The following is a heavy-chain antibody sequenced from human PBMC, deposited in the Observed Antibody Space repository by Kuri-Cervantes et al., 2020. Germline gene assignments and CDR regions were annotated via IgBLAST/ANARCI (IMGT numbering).Heavy chain of an antibody. CDR2: INPSGGST. D-gene: IGHD4-17*01. CDR1: GYTFTSYY. Sequence: ASVKVSCKASGYTFTSYYMHWVRQAPGQGLEWMGIINPSGGSTSYAQKFQGRVTMTRDTSTSTVYMELSSLRSEDTAVYYCARDQVLNPGLRSDYYYGMDVWGQGTTVTVSS. J-gene: IGHJ6*02. V-gene: IGHV1-46*01. CDR3: ARDQVLNPGLRSDYYYGMDV.